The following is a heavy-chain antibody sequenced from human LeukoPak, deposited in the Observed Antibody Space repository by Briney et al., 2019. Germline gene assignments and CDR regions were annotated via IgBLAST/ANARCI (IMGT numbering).Heavy chain of an antibody. CDR2: ISASGDST. CDR3: AKGAYYAD. CDR1: GLTFSNSG. Sequence: HPGGSLRLSCAASGLTFSNSGMNWVRQAPGKGLEWVSTISASGDSTYYADSVKGRFTSSRDNSKNTLYLQMNSLRAEDTAVYYCAKGAYYADWGQGTLVTVSS. J-gene: IGHJ4*02. D-gene: IGHD3-3*01. V-gene: IGHV3-23*01.